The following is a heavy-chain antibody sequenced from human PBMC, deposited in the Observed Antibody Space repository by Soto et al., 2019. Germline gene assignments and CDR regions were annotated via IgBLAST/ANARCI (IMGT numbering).Heavy chain of an antibody. CDR3: TTADDISCYWALREDAFDI. CDR2: IKSKTDGGTT. J-gene: IGHJ3*02. CDR1: GFTFSNAW. D-gene: IGHD3-22*01. V-gene: IGHV3-15*07. Sequence: GGSLRLSCAASGFTFSNAWMNWVRQAPGKGLEWVGRIKSKTDGGTTDYAAPVKGRFTISRDDSKNTLYLQMNSLKTEDTAVYYCTTADDISCYWALREDAFDIWGQGTMVTV.